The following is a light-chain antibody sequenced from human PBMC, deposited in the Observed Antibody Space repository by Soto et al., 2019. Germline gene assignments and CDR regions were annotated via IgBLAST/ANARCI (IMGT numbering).Light chain of an antibody. J-gene: IGKJ2*01. V-gene: IGKV3-11*01. CDR3: HRLSTWFT. Sequence: EIVLTQSPATLSLSPGERATLSCRASQSVSRYLAWYQQKPGQAPRLLIYDTSNRATGIPARFSGSGSGTDFTLTISILAPEDVAYYYRHRLSTWFTFGQGTKLE. CDR2: DTS. CDR1: QSVSRY.